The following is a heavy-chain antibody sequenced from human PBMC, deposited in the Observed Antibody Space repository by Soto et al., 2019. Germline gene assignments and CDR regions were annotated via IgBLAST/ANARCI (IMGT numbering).Heavy chain of an antibody. CDR1: GGTFSSYT. J-gene: IGHJ5*02. D-gene: IGHD6-13*01. CDR3: ARVRGSSSNWFDP. Sequence: SVKVSCKASGGTFSSYTISWVRQAPGQGLEWMGRIIPILGIANYAQKFQGRVTITADKSTSTAYMELSSLRSEDTAVYYCARVRGSSSNWFDPWGQGTLVTVSS. CDR2: IIPILGIA. V-gene: IGHV1-69*02.